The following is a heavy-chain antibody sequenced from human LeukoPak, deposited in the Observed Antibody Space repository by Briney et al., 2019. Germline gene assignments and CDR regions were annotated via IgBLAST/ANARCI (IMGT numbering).Heavy chain of an antibody. V-gene: IGHV3-30*04. CDR2: ISYDGGNK. CDR1: GFTFSSYA. J-gene: IGHJ3*02. CDR3: ARDVYDYYDTTGAFDI. Sequence: GGSLRLSCAASGFTFSSYAMHWVRQAPGKGLEWVAVISYDGGNKYYADSVKGRFTISRDNSKNTLYLQMNSLRAEDTAVYYCARDVYDYYDTTGAFDIWGQGTMVTVSS. D-gene: IGHD3-22*01.